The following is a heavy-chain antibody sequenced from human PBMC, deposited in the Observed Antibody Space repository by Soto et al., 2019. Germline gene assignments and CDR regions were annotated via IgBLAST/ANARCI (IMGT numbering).Heavy chain of an antibody. D-gene: IGHD3-16*01. Sequence: QVQLVQSGPEMMKPGASVKVSCKTSGYTLISFGISWVRLAPGQGLEWMGWISTYNGDTKYAQKFQARVTMITDTSTNPATMELRSVTSDATAVYYCARDIMIRSRWGYATAPLYTYTGMDVWGQGTTVSVSS. J-gene: IGHJ6*02. CDR1: GYTLISFG. CDR2: ISTYNGDT. V-gene: IGHV1-18*01. CDR3: ARDIMIRSRWGYATAPLYTYTGMDV.